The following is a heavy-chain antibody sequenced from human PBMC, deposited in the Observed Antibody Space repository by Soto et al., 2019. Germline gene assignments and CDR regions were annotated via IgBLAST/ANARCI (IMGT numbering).Heavy chain of an antibody. V-gene: IGHV4-59*01. CDR1: GGPISSYY. CDR2: IYYSGST. D-gene: IGHD6-6*01. Sequence: PSETLSLTCTVSGGPISSYYWSWIRQPPGKGLEWIGYIYYSGSTNYNPSLKSRVTISVDTSKNQFSLKLSSVTAADTAVCYCAGDWGTKQLAPMDVWGQGTTVTVSS. J-gene: IGHJ6*02. CDR3: AGDWGTKQLAPMDV.